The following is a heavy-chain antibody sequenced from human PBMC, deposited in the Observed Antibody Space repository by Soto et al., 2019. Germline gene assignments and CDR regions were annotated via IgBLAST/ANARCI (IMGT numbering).Heavy chain of an antibody. CDR1: GFTFSSYG. D-gene: IGHD3-9*01. CDR2: IWYDGSNK. Sequence: QVQLVESGGGVVQPGRYLRLSCAASGFTFSSYGMHWVRQAPGKGLEWVAVIWYDGSNKYYADSVKGRFTISRDNSKNTLYLQMNSLRAEDTAVYYCARAPSYDILTGYYNFDYWGQGTLVTVSS. V-gene: IGHV3-33*01. CDR3: ARAPSYDILTGYYNFDY. J-gene: IGHJ4*02.